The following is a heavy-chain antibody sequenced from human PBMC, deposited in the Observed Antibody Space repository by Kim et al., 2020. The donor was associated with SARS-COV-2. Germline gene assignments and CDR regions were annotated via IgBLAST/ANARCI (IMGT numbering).Heavy chain of an antibody. CDR2: IYYSGST. D-gene: IGHD4-17*01. CDR3: ARLRRSERSFDY. CDR1: GGSISSGGYY. Sequence: SETLSLTCTVSGGSISSGGYYWSWIRQHPGKGLEWIGYIYYSGSTYYNPSLKSRVTISVDTSKNQFSLKLSSVTAADTAVYYCARLRRSERSFDYWGQGTLVTVSS. J-gene: IGHJ4*02. V-gene: IGHV4-31*03.